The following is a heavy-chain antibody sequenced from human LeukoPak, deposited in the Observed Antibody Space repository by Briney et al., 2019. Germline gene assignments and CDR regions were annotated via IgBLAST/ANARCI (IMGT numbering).Heavy chain of an antibody. D-gene: IGHD3-10*01. V-gene: IGHV4-4*07. J-gene: IGHJ4*02. CDR2: MFTPGTI. Sequence: PSETLSLTCTVSGGSISSYYWSWIRQPAGKGLEWIGRMFTPGTINYNPSLKSRVTISLDTSKNQFSLKLSSVTAADTAVYYCARLSGRDYYFDYWGQGTLVTVSS. CDR3: ARLSGRDYYFDY. CDR1: GGSISSYY.